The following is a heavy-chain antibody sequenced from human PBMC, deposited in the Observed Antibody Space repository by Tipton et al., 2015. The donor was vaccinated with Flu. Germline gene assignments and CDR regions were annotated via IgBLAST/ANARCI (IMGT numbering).Heavy chain of an antibody. V-gene: IGHV4-4*07. CDR1: GGSLSSFY. CDR2: IYSSGTT. CDR3: ARGSGLGTFVIFDF. J-gene: IGHJ4*02. D-gene: IGHD3-16*01. Sequence: TLSLTCTVSGGSLSSFYWSWIRQPAGKGLEWIGRIYSSGTTNFNASLKSRLTMSVDASKKQFSLTLSSVTAADTAVYYCARGSGLGTFVIFDFWGQGTVVTVSS.